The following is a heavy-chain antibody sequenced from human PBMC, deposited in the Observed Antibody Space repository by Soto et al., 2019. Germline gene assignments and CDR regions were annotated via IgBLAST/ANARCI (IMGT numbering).Heavy chain of an antibody. CDR2: IIPIFGTA. Sequence: QVQLVQSGAEVKKPGSSVKVSCKASGGTFSSYAISWVRQAPGQGLEWMGGIIPIFGTANYAQKLQGKVTITADESTSTAYMELSSLRSEDTAVYYCARLYDILTATDYYGMDVWGQGTTVTVSS. J-gene: IGHJ6*02. D-gene: IGHD3-9*01. V-gene: IGHV1-69*01. CDR1: GGTFSSYA. CDR3: ARLYDILTATDYYGMDV.